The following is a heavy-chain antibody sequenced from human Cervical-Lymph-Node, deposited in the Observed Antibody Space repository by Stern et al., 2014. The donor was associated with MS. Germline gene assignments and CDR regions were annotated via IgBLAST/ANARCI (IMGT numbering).Heavy chain of an antibody. V-gene: IGHV1-69*01. CDR3: ASPLTATSVPFGYYGMDV. CDR1: GGTFSKYA. Sequence: AQLEESGAEVKKPGSSVKVSCKASGGTFSKYATSWVRQAPGQGLEWMGGVVPLFGKPNYAQKFQGRVTITADESTSTAYMDLSSLRSEDTAVYYCASPLTATSVPFGYYGMDVWGQGTTVTVS. J-gene: IGHJ6*02. CDR2: VVPLFGKP. D-gene: IGHD4-17*01.